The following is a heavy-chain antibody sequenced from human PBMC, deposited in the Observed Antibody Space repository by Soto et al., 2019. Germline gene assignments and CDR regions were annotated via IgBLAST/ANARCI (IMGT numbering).Heavy chain of an antibody. CDR2: ISAYNGNT. Sequence: QVQLVQSGAEVKKPGASVKVSCTAFGYTFTSYGISWVRQAPGQGLEWMGWISAYNGNTNYAQKLQGRVTMTTDTATSTAYMELRSLRSDDTAVYFCARDKYYDGSGSWNYFDYWGQGTLVTVSS. J-gene: IGHJ4*02. D-gene: IGHD3-10*01. V-gene: IGHV1-18*01. CDR1: GYTFTSYG. CDR3: ARDKYYDGSGSWNYFDY.